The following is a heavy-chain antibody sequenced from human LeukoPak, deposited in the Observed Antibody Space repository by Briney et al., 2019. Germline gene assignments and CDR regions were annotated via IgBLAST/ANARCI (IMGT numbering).Heavy chain of an antibody. J-gene: IGHJ4*02. CDR3: VRRRWLHLPFDY. CDR1: GFTFSDTW. V-gene: IGHV3-74*01. CDR2: IRSDGSDA. Sequence: GGSLRLSCAASGFTFSDTWMHWVRQAPGKGLVWVSRIRSDGSDARYAESVKGRFTISRDNAKNSLYLQMNSLRAEDTAVYYCVRRRWLHLPFDYWGQGTLVTVSS. D-gene: IGHD5-24*01.